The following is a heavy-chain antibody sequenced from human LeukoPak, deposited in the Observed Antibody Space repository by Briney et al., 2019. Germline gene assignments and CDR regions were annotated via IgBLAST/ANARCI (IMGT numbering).Heavy chain of an antibody. J-gene: IGHJ4*02. CDR1: GASITNYF. Sequence: KPSETLSLTCTVSGASITNYFWGWIRQPPGKGLQWIGYVYSGAYYYNPSLVSRLTVSVDTAKNQFSLGLRYVTAADTAVYYCARLRPRTNYDFSSGYYAFDYWGQGTLVTVSS. CDR2: VYSGAY. V-gene: IGHV4-4*09. D-gene: IGHD3-3*01. CDR3: ARLRPRTNYDFSSGYYAFDY.